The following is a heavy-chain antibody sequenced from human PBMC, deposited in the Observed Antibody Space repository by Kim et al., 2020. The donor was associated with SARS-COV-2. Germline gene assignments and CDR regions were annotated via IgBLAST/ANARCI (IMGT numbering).Heavy chain of an antibody. CDR2: INPNNGDT. Sequence: ASVKVSCKASGYTFSGYDIHWVRQAPGQGLEWVGWINPNNGDTNFAQKFQGRVTLTRDTSTNTAYMELSGLKSDDTVMYYCGRVMVDCSRGRCFVDAFDVWGQGTMVTVSS. CDR1: GYTFSGYD. V-gene: IGHV1-2*02. J-gene: IGHJ3*01. D-gene: IGHD2-2*01. CDR3: GRVMVDCSRGRCFVDAFDV.